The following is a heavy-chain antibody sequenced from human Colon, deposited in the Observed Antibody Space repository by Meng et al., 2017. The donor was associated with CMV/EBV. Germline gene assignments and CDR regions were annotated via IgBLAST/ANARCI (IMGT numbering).Heavy chain of an antibody. Sequence: CKASGFTFSAYYIHCVRQAPGQGLEWVGRINPISGGTTYAQKFKGRVTLTRDTSISTDYMEVGRLTSDDTAVYFCARELESGGLDYWGQGTLVTVSS. J-gene: IGHJ4*02. CDR1: GFTFSAYY. D-gene: IGHD3-3*01. V-gene: IGHV1-2*06. CDR3: ARELESGGLDY. CDR2: INPISGGT.